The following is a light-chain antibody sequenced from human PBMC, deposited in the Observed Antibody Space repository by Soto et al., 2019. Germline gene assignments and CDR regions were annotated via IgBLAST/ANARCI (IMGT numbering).Light chain of an antibody. V-gene: IGKV1-39*01. CDR1: QSISNY. CDR3: QQSYSTPLYT. Sequence: DIQMTQSPSSLSASVGDRVTITCRANQSISNYLNWYQQKPGKAPKLLIYAAFSLQSGVTSRFSGSGSGTDVTLTISSLQPEDFATYYCQQSYSTPLYTLGQGTKLEIK. J-gene: IGKJ2*01. CDR2: AAF.